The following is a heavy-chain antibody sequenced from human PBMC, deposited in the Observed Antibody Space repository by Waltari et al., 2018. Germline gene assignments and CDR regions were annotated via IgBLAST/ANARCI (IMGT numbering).Heavy chain of an antibody. CDR1: GYSISSGYY. J-gene: IGHJ6*03. CDR2: IYHSGST. D-gene: IGHD3-9*01. V-gene: IGHV4-38-2*02. CDR3: ARDLRYFDWLSATRYYYYYMDV. Sequence: QVQLQESGPGLVKPSETPSLTCTVSGYSISSGYYWIRQPPGNGLEWIGSIYHSGSTYYNPSLKSRVTISVDTSKNQFSLKLSSVTAADTAVYYCARDLRYFDWLSATRYYYYYMDVWGKGTTVTVSS.